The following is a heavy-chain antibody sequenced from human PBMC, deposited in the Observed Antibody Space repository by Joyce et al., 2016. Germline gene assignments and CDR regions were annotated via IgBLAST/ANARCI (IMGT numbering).Heavy chain of an antibody. Sequence: QVQLVESGGGVGQPGRSLTLSCAASGFSFRQFSMVWIRQAPGKGLEWAAVISSDGSNKYYADSAKCRFIISRDNSKNTLNLQMTGLRSDDTGVYYCARGTTVTRMGNWFDPWGQGTLVTVSS. D-gene: IGHD4-17*01. CDR2: ISSDGSNK. CDR3: ARGTTVTRMGNWFDP. J-gene: IGHJ5*02. CDR1: GFSFRQFS. V-gene: IGHV3-30-3*01.